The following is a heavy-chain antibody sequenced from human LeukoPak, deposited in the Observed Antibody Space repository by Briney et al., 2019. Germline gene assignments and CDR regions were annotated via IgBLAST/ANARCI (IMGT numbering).Heavy chain of an antibody. CDR1: GGSISSFY. CDR3: ASLSTVTQGYFDS. CDR2: IYYTGST. V-gene: IGHV4-59*08. D-gene: IGHD4-17*01. Sequence: SETLSLTCTVSGGSISSFYWSWIRQPPGKGLEWIGYIYYTGSTNYDPSLKSRLTISVDASKNQFSLKLSSVTATDTAVYYCASLSTVTQGYFDSWGQGTLVTVSS. J-gene: IGHJ4*02.